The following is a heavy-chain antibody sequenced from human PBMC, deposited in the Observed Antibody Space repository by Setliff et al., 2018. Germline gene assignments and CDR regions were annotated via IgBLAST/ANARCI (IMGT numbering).Heavy chain of an antibody. Sequence: SETLSLTCAVYGGSFSGYYWGWIRQPPGKGLEWIGEINHSGSTNYNPSLKSRVTISVDTSKNQFSLKLSSVTAADTAVYYCARGFAAEYSSGWGTWYYYYYMDVWGKGTTVTVSS. D-gene: IGHD6-19*01. V-gene: IGHV4-34*01. CDR1: GGSFSGYY. CDR3: ARGFAAEYSSGWGTWYYYYYMDV. CDR2: INHSGST. J-gene: IGHJ6*03.